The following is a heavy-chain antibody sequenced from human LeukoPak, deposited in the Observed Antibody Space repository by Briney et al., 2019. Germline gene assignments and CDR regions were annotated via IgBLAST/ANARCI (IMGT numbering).Heavy chain of an antibody. J-gene: IGHJ6*02. V-gene: IGHV4-4*07. CDR2: IYTSGST. Sequence: ASETLSLTCNVSGGSISGYHWSWIRQPAGKGLEWIGRIYTSGSTNYNPSLKSRVTIFVDTSKNLFSLILTSVSASDTAIYYCARDHWLFSSKTWYYYDMDVWGQGTTVTVSS. CDR1: GGSISGYH. D-gene: IGHD3-9*01. CDR3: ARDHWLFSSKTWYYYDMDV.